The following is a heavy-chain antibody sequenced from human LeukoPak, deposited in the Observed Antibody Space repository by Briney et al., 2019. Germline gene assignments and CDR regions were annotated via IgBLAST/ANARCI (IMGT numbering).Heavy chain of an antibody. Sequence: GGSLRLSCAASGFTFSSYAMSWVRQAPGKGLEWVSAISGSGGSTYYADSVKGRFTISRDNSKNTLYLQMNSLRAEDTAVYYCATGEEYQLLQEDYWGQGTLVTFSS. J-gene: IGHJ4*02. CDR3: ATGEEYQLLQEDY. V-gene: IGHV3-23*01. D-gene: IGHD2-2*01. CDR1: GFTFSSYA. CDR2: ISGSGGST.